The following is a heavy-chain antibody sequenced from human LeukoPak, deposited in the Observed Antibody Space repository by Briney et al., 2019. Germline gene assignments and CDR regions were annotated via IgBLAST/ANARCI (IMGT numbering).Heavy chain of an antibody. J-gene: IGHJ6*02. V-gene: IGHV4-59*12. CDR2: IYYSGST. CDR1: GGSISSYY. CDR3: ARVRGYCSSTSCYYYYGMDV. D-gene: IGHD2-2*01. Sequence: SETLSLTCTVSGGSISSYYWSWIRQPPGKGLEWIGYIYYSGSTNYNPSLKSRVTMSVDTSKSQFSLKLSSVTAADTAVYYCARVRGYCSSTSCYYYYGMDVWGQGTTVTVSS.